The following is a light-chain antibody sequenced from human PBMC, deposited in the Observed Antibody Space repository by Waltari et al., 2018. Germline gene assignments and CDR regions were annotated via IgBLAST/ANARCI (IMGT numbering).Light chain of an antibody. CDR2: LAS. Sequence: DIVMTQSPLSLPVTPGEPASISCTSSQSLLHSNGYNYLDWYLQTPGQSPQPLIYLASKRPSGGPHRFSGSGSGTDFTLKISRVQAEDVGVSYCMHALQTPDTFGQGTRLGIK. V-gene: IGKV2-28*01. J-gene: IGKJ5*01. CDR1: QSLLHSNGYNY. CDR3: MHALQTPDT.